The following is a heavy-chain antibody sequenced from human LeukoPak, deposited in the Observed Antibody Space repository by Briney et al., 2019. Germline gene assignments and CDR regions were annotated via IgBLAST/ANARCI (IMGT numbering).Heavy chain of an antibody. V-gene: IGHV3-73*01. J-gene: IGHJ4*02. CDR1: GFTFSGSA. Sequence: GGSLRLSCAASGFTFSGSAMHWVRQASGKGLEWVGRIRSEANSYATAYAASVKGRFTISRDDSKNTAYLQMNSLKTEDTAVYYCTRLALVAIWGQGTLVTVSS. D-gene: IGHD5-12*01. CDR3: TRLALVAI. CDR2: IRSEANSYAT.